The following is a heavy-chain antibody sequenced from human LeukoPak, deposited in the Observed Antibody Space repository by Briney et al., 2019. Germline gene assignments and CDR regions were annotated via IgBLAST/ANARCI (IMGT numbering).Heavy chain of an antibody. V-gene: IGHV3-23*01. CDR3: AKDLELTPFDY. J-gene: IGHJ4*02. D-gene: IGHD1-1*01. Sequence: GGSLRLSCAASGFTFSSYGMSWVRQAPGKGLEWVSGISGSGGSTYYADSVKGRFTISRDNSKNTLYLQMNSLRAEDTAVYYCAKDLELTPFDYWGQGILVTVSS. CDR1: GFTFSSYG. CDR2: ISGSGGST.